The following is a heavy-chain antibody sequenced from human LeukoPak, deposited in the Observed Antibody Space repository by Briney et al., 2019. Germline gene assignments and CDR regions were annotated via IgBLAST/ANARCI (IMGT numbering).Heavy chain of an antibody. D-gene: IGHD2-2*01. CDR3: AKRRYCTSTSCHDFDY. V-gene: IGHV3-23*01. CDR1: EFTFSSYA. Sequence: GGSLRLSCAASEFTFSSYAMSWVRQAPGKGLEWVSVISDSGGSTYYADSVKGRFTVSRDNSKNTLYLQMNSLRPGDTAVYYCAKRRYCTSTSCHDFDYWGQGTLVTVSS. J-gene: IGHJ4*02. CDR2: ISDSGGST.